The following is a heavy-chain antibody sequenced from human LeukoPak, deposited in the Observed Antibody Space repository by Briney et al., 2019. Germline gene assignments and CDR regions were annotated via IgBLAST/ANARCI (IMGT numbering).Heavy chain of an antibody. D-gene: IGHD6-19*01. CDR2: IFSGGDT. Sequence: GGSLRLSCAASGFTVSSNHMNWVRQAPGKGLEWVSVIFSGGDTSYADSVKGRFTISRDSSKNTLFLQMSSLTPEDPAVYYCMRQGLGGAGRWGQGTLVTVSS. V-gene: IGHV3-66*02. CDR1: GFTVSSNH. CDR3: MRQGLGGAGR. J-gene: IGHJ4*02.